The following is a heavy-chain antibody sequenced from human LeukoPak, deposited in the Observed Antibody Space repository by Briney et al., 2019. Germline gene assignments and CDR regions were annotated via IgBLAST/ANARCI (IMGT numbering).Heavy chain of an antibody. CDR1: GFTFSDYA. CDR2: IGRSGRST. D-gene: IGHD2-15*01. CDR3: ARGYCSRGSCLAAFDV. Sequence: AGGSLRLSCAASGFTFSDYAMNWVRQTPGKELGWVSGIGRSGRSTFYADSVKGRFTISRDNSKNTLSLQIDSLRAEDTAVYYCARGYCSRGSCLAAFDVWGQGTLVTVSS. J-gene: IGHJ4*02. V-gene: IGHV3-23*01.